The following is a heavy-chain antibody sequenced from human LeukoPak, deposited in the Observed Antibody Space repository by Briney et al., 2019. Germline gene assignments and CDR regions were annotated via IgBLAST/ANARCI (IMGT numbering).Heavy chain of an antibody. D-gene: IGHD3-22*01. V-gene: IGHV3-33*01. J-gene: IGHJ4*02. CDR3: ARDLHRITMIVVVHPGGFDY. CDR1: GFTFSSYG. Sequence: GGSLRLSCAASGFTFSSYGMPWVRQAPGKGLEWVAVIWYDGSNKYYADSVKGRFTISRDNSKNTLYLQMNSLRAEDTAVYYCARDLHRITMIVVVHPGGFDYWGQGTLVTVSS. CDR2: IWYDGSNK.